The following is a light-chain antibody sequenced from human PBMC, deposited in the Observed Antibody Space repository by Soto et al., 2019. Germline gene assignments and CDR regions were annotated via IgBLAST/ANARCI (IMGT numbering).Light chain of an antibody. CDR1: QSISSH. V-gene: IGKV1-39*01. CDR2: AAS. J-gene: IGKJ4*01. CDR3: QQSHRAPLT. Sequence: QMTQSPSSLFASVGDRVTITCRASQSISSHLNWYQQKVGQTPRLPIYAASTLQIEVPPRFSGSGSGTEFTLTISGLQRDDFATYYCQQSHRAPLTFGGGTKIQI.